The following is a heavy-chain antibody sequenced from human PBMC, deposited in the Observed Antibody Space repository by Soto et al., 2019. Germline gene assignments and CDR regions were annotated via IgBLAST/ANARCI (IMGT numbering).Heavy chain of an antibody. V-gene: IGHV3-23*01. CDR3: AKDLVVAPGDYFDY. D-gene: IGHD2-15*01. Sequence: PGGSLRLSCAASGFTFGTYAMNWVRQAPGKGLEWVSGISGPGGSIYYADSVKGRFTISRDNSKNTLYLQMNSLRAEDTAVYYCAKDLVVAPGDYFDYWGQGTLVTVSS. CDR2: ISGPGGSI. J-gene: IGHJ4*02. CDR1: GFTFGTYA.